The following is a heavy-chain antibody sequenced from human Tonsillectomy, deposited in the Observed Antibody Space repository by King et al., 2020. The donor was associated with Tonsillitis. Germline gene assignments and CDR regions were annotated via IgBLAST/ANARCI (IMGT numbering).Heavy chain of an antibody. Sequence: DVQLVESGGGLVQPGGSLRLSCAGSGFIFINYAMSWVRQAPGKGLEWVSAIGSSGDSTYYADSVKGRFTISRDNSKNTLYLQMNSLRAEDTAIYYCAKTENGRVGAHDAFDNWGQGTMVTVSS. CDR3: AKTENGRVGAHDAFDN. V-gene: IGHV3-23*04. CDR1: GFIFINYA. J-gene: IGHJ3*02. D-gene: IGHD1-26*01. CDR2: IGSSGDST.